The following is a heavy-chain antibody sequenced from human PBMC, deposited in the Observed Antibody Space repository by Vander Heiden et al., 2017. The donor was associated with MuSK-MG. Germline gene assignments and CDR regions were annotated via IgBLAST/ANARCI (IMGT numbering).Heavy chain of an antibody. CDR2: IYSGGST. CDR3: ARDTSGAFDI. V-gene: IGHV3-66*01. Sequence: EVQLVESGGGWVQPGGSLRLSCAASGFPVSGNYLSWVRQAPGKGLEWVSVIYSGGSTYYADSVKGRFTISRDNSKNTLYLQMNSLRAEDTAVYYCARDTSGAFDIWGQGTMVTVSS. J-gene: IGHJ3*02. D-gene: IGHD3-16*01. CDR1: GFPVSGNY.